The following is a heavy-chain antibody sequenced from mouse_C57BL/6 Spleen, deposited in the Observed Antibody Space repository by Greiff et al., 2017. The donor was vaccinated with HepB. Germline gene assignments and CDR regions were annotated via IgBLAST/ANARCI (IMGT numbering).Heavy chain of an antibody. V-gene: IGHV1-39*01. CDR2: INPNYGTT. CDR1: GYSFTDYN. CDR3: ARSPLITTDYYAMDY. J-gene: IGHJ4*01. Sequence: EVQLVESGPELVKPGASVKISCKASGYSFTDYNMNWVKQSNGKSLEWIGVINPNYGTTSYNQKFKGKATLTVDQSSSTAYMQLNSLTSEDSAVYYCARSPLITTDYYAMDYWGQGTSVTVSS. D-gene: IGHD1-1*01.